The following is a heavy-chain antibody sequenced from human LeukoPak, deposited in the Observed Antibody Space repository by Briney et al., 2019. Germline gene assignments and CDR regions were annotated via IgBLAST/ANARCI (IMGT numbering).Heavy chain of an antibody. J-gene: IGHJ4*02. CDR2: IYYSGST. V-gene: IGHV4-39*07. CDR1: GGSISSSSYY. CDR3: ARTDSSSWIN. D-gene: IGHD6-13*01. Sequence: SETLSLTCTVSGGSISSSSYYWGWIRQPPGKGLEWIGSIYYSGSTYYNPSLKSRVTISVDTSKNQFSLKLSSVTAADTAVYYCARTDSSSWINWGQGTLVTVSS.